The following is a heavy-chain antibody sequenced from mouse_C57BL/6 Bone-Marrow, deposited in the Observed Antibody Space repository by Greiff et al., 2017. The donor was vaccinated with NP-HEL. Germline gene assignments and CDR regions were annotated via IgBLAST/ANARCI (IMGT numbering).Heavy chain of an antibody. CDR2: IYPGGGYT. J-gene: IGHJ2*01. CDR3: ARRAYYGKKFDY. D-gene: IGHD2-10*01. CDR1: GYTFTNYW. V-gene: IGHV1-63*01. Sequence: QVQLQQSGAELVRPGTSVKMSCKASGYTFTNYWIGWAKQRPGHGLEWIGDIYPGGGYTNYNEKFKGKATLTVDKSSSTAYMQFSSLTSEDSAIYYCARRAYYGKKFDYWGQGTTLTVSS.